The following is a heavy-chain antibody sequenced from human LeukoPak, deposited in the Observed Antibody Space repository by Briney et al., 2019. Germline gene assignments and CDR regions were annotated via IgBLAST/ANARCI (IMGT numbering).Heavy chain of an antibody. CDR3: ARGDLRNYDFWSGYSPYYMDV. V-gene: IGHV1-2*02. D-gene: IGHD3-3*01. CDR2: INPNSGGT. CDR1: GYTFTGYY. J-gene: IGHJ6*03. Sequence: ASVKVSCKASGYTFTGYYMHWVRQAPGQGLEWMGWINPNSGGTNYAQKFQGRVTMTRDTSISTAYMELSRLRSDDTAVYYCARGDLRNYDFWSGYSPYYMDVWGKGTTVTVSS.